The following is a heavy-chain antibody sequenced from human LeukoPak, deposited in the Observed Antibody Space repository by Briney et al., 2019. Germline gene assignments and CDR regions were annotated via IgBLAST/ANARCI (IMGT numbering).Heavy chain of an antibody. D-gene: IGHD1-1*01. Sequence: GGSLRLSCAASGFTFSSYEMNWVRQAPGKGLEWVSYIRSSGSTILYADSVKGRFTISRDNAKNSLYLQMNSLRAEDTALYHCARVLRLERPYYYYYMDVWGKGTTVTISS. CDR1: GFTFSSYE. J-gene: IGHJ6*03. V-gene: IGHV3-48*03. CDR3: ARVLRLERPYYYYYMDV. CDR2: IRSSGSTI.